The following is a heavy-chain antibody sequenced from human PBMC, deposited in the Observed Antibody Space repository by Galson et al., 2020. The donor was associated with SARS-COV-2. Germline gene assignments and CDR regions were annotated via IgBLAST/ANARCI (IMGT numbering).Heavy chain of an antibody. CDR2: INTGNGNT. Sequence: ASVKVSCKASGYSFSSYTLHWVRQAPGQRLEWMGWINTGNGNTKYSQNFQGRVTITRDTSASTAYMELSSLGSEDTAVYYCASQRYCSVGRCHVPFEYWGQGTLVTVSS. D-gene: IGHD2-15*01. V-gene: IGHV1-3*04. CDR3: ASQRYCSVGRCHVPFEY. CDR1: GYSFSSYT. J-gene: IGHJ4*02.